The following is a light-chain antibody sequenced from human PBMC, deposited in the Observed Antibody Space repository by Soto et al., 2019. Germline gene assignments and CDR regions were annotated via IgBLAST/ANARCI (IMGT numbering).Light chain of an antibody. Sequence: DIQMTQSPSSLSASVGYRVTITCWTSQTISTYLNWYQHKPGKAPEVLIYAASNLQSGVPSRFSGSGSGTDFTLTISSLQPEDFATYYCQQSYSTPLTFGGGTKVDIK. CDR3: QQSYSTPLT. V-gene: IGKV1-39*01. J-gene: IGKJ4*01. CDR1: QTISTY. CDR2: AAS.